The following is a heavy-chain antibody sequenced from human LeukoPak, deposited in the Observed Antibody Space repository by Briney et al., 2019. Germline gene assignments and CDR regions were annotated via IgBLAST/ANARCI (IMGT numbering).Heavy chain of an antibody. CDR1: GYTFTDYY. D-gene: IGHD3-22*01. Sequence: ASVKVSCKASGYTFTDYYIHWVRQAPGQGLEWKGRINPKSGGTNYAQKFQGRVTMTRDTSISTAYMELSSLRSDDTAVYYCARGQFYYDYVYWGQGTLVTVSS. CDR2: INPKSGGT. J-gene: IGHJ4*02. V-gene: IGHV1-2*06. CDR3: ARGQFYYDYVY.